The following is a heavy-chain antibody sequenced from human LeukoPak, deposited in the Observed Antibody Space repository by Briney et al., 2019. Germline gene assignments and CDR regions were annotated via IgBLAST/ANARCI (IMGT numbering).Heavy chain of an antibody. V-gene: IGHV3-30*02. CDR1: GFTFSDYG. J-gene: IGHJ4*02. Sequence: GGSLRLSCAASGFTFSDYGIHWVRQAPGKGLDWVAFIRYDGSSKYYGDSVKGRFTISRDNSKDTLHLQMNSLRVEDTAVYYCAKERATVTGYFAYWGQGTLVTVSS. D-gene: IGHD4-17*01. CDR3: AKERATVTGYFAY. CDR2: IRYDGSSK.